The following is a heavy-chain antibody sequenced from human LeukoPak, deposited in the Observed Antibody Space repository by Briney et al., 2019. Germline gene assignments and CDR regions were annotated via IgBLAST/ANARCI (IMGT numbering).Heavy chain of an antibody. CDR2: IYSGGST. D-gene: IGHD3-22*01. V-gene: IGHV3-66*01. CDR3: ARETSDYYASSGYYYV. CDR1: GFTVSSNY. J-gene: IGHJ4*02. Sequence: GGSLRLSCAASGFTVSSNYMSWVRQAPGKGLEWVSVIYSGGSTYYADSVKGRFTISRDNSKNTLYLQMNSLRAEDTAVYYCARETSDYYASSGYYYVWGQGTLVTVSS.